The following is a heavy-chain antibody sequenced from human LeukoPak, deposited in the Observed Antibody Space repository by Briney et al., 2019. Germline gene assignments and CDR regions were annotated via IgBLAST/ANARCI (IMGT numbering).Heavy chain of an antibody. CDR3: ARLGGVYGGYYFDY. Sequence: SETLSLTCTVSSGSISSSSYCWGWIRQPPGKGLEWIGSISYSGSTYYNLSLKSRVTISVDTSKNQFSLKLNSLTAADTAVYFCARLGGVYGGYYFDYWGQGTLVTVSS. J-gene: IGHJ4*02. D-gene: IGHD2-8*02. CDR2: ISYSGST. V-gene: IGHV4-39*01. CDR1: SGSISSSSYC.